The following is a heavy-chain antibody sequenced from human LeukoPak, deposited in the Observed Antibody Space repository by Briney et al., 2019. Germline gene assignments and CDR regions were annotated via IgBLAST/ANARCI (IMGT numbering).Heavy chain of an antibody. CDR3: AREVIAAAGTDYYYGMDV. D-gene: IGHD6-13*01. CDR2: ISYDGSNK. CDR1: GFTFSSHS. V-gene: IGHV3-30*04. J-gene: IGHJ6*02. Sequence: GRSLRLSCADSGFTFSSHSMYWVRQAPGKGLEWVAVISYDGSNKYYADSVKGRFTISRDNSKNTLYLQMNSLRAEDTAVYYCAREVIAAAGTDYYYGMDVWGQGTTVTVSS.